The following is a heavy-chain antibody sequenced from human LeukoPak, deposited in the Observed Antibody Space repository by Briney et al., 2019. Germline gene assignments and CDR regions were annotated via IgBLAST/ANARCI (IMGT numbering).Heavy chain of an antibody. J-gene: IGHJ6*02. CDR1: GGSISSYY. Sequence: PSETLSLTCTVSGGSISSYYWSWLRQPPGKGLEWIGYIYYSGSTNYNPSLKSRVTISVDTSKNQFSLKLSSVTAADTAVYYCARGPYCGGDCYSSLAGYYGMDVWGQGTTVTVSS. CDR2: IYYSGST. CDR3: ARGPYCGGDCYSSLAGYYGMDV. D-gene: IGHD2-21*02. V-gene: IGHV4-59*01.